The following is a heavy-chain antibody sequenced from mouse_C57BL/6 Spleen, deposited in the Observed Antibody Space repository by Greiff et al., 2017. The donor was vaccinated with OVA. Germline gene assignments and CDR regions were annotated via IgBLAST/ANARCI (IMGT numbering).Heavy chain of an antibody. CDR2: INPGSGGT. D-gene: IGHD1-1*01. V-gene: IGHV1-54*01. J-gene: IGHJ2*01. CDR3: ASGTTVVAPFDY. CDR1: GYAFTNYL. Sequence: QVQLKESGAELVRPGTSVKVSCKASGYAFTNYLIEWVKQRPGQGLEWIGEINPGSGGTNYNEKFKGKATLTADKSSSTAYMQLSSLTSEDSAVYFCASGTTVVAPFDYWGQGTTLTVSS.